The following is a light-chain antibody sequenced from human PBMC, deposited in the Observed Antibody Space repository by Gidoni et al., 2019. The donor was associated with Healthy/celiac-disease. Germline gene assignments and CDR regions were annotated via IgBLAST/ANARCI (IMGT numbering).Light chain of an antibody. J-gene: IGKJ4*02. CDR1: RSVGSY. V-gene: IGKV3-11*01. Sequence: EIVLTQSPAILSLSPGERATLSCRASRSVGSYLAWYQQKPGQAPRILIYDAANRATGIPVRFSGSGSGTDFTLTISRLEPEDFAIYYCQKSISWHTFGGGTKVEI. CDR3: QKSISWHT. CDR2: DAA.